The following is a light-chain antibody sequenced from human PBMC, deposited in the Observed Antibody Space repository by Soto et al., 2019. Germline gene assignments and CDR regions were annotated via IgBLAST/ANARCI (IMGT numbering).Light chain of an antibody. CDR2: DAS. J-gene: IGKJ1*01. Sequence: DIQMTQSTSTLSASVGDRVTITCRASQSISSWLAWYQQKPGKAPKLLIYDASSLESGVPSRFSGSGSGTEFTLTISSLQPDDFATYYCQHGETFGQGTKVDIK. CDR1: QSISSW. CDR3: QHGET. V-gene: IGKV1-5*01.